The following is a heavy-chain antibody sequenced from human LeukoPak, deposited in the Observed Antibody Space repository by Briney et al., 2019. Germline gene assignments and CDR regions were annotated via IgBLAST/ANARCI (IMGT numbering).Heavy chain of an antibody. J-gene: IGHJ4*02. CDR3: AKDHHDYDILTGGHFDY. V-gene: IGHV3-23*01. CDR2: ISGSGSST. Sequence: GGSLRLSCAASGFTFSSYGMSWVRQAPGKGLERVSPISGSGSSTYYADSVKGRFTISRDNSKNTLYLQMNSLRAEDTAVYYCAKDHHDYDILTGGHFDYWGQGTLVTVSS. CDR1: GFTFSSYG. D-gene: IGHD3-9*01.